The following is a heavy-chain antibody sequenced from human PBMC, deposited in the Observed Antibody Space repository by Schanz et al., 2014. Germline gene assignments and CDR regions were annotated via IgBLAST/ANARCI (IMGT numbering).Heavy chain of an antibody. Sequence: QVQLQQWGAGLLKPSETLSLTCGVFGGSFSGYYWSWIRQPAGKALEWVGRVFPNGITNYNPSLKSRVPISRDTSKNQFSLTLTSLTAADTAVYYCARDTTWRLDLWGRGTLVTVSS. CDR3: ARDTTWRLDL. J-gene: IGHJ2*01. CDR1: GGSFSGYY. D-gene: IGHD1-1*01. V-gene: IGHV4-59*10. CDR2: VFPNGIT.